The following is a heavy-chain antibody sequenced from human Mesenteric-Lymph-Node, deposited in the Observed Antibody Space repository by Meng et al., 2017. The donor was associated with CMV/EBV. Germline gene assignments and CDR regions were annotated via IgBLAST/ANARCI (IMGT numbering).Heavy chain of an antibody. J-gene: IGHJ2*01. CDR2: IIPIFGTA. Sequence: FSSYAISWVRHAPGQGLEWMGGIIPIFGTANYAQKFQCRVTVTADESTSTAYMELSSLRSEDTAVYYCARSGDIVVVPADPYWYFDLWGRGTLVTVSS. V-gene: IGHV1-69*01. CDR3: ARSGDIVVVPADPYWYFDL. D-gene: IGHD2-2*01. CDR1: FSSYA.